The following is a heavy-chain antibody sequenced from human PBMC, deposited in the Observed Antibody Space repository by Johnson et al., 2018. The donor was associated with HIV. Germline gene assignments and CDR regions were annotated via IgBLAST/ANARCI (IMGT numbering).Heavy chain of an antibody. CDR3: ARDPGSITLVRGDAFDI. J-gene: IGHJ3*02. Sequence: QVQLMESGGGVVQPGRSLRLSCAASGFTLSSYAINWVRQAPGKGLEWVAVISYDGSDKYYADSVKGRFTISRDNSKNTLYLQMNSLRAEDTAVYYCARDPGSITLVRGDAFDIWGQGTVVTISS. CDR1: GFTLSSYA. V-gene: IGHV3-30-3*01. CDR2: ISYDGSDK. D-gene: IGHD3-10*01.